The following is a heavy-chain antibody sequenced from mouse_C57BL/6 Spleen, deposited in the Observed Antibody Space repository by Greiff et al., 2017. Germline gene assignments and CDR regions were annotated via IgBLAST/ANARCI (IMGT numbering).Heavy chain of an antibody. Sequence: QVQLQQSGAELVKPGASVKISCKASGYAFSSYWMNWVKQRPGKGLEWIGQIYPGDGDTNYNGKFKGKATLTADKSSSTAYMQLSSLTSEVSSVYFCSRGGLGEAMYYWGQGTSVTFSS. D-gene: IGHD4-1*01. J-gene: IGHJ4*01. CDR3: SRGGLGEAMYY. CDR1: GYAFSSYW. V-gene: IGHV1-80*01. CDR2: IYPGDGDT.